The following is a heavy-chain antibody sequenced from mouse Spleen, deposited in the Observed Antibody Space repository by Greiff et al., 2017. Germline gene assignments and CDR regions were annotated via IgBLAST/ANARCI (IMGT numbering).Heavy chain of an antibody. CDR1: GFTFSDYY. V-gene: IGHV5-12*02. Sequence: EVHLVESGGGLVQPGGSLTLSCATSGFTFSDYYMYWVRQTPEKRLEWVAYISNGGGSTYYPDTVKGRFTISRDHAKNTLYLQMSRLKSEDTAMYYCARQGGPSWFAYWGQGTLVTVSA. CDR3: ARQGGPSWFAY. J-gene: IGHJ3*01. CDR2: ISNGGGST.